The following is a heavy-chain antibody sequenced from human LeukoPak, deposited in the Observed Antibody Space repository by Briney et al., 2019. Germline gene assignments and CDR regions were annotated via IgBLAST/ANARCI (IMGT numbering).Heavy chain of an antibody. D-gene: IGHD2-21*02. Sequence: SETLSLTCTVSGGSISSSSYYWGWIRQPPGKGLEWIGSIYYSGSTYYNPSPKSRVTISVDTSKNQFSLKLSSATAADTAVYYCARQPGLAYCGGDCYSNWFDPWGQGTLVTVSS. J-gene: IGHJ5*02. CDR3: ARQPGLAYCGGDCYSNWFDP. CDR1: GGSISSSSYY. V-gene: IGHV4-39*01. CDR2: IYYSGST.